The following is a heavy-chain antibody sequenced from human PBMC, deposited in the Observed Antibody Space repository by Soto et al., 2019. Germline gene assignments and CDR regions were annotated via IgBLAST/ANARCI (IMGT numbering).Heavy chain of an antibody. Sequence: SETLSLTCAVYGGSFSGYYRSWIRQPPGKGLEWIGEINHSGSTNYNPSLKSRVTISVDTSKNQFSLKLSSVTAADTAVYYCARGGPTGIAAAATGWFDPWGQGTLVTVSS. CDR2: INHSGST. J-gene: IGHJ5*02. D-gene: IGHD6-13*01. CDR3: ARGGPTGIAAAATGWFDP. V-gene: IGHV4-34*01. CDR1: GGSFSGYY.